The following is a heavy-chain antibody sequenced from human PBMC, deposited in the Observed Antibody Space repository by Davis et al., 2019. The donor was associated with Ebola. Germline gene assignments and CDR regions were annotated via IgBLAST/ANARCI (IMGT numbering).Heavy chain of an antibody. D-gene: IGHD1-26*01. CDR3: ARDSGSYLYNFDD. J-gene: IGHJ4*02. CDR1: GGSISSGGYS. CDR2: IYHSGST. V-gene: IGHV4-30-2*01. Sequence: PSETLSLTCAVSGGSISSGGYSWSWIRQPPGKGLEWIGYIYHSGSTYYNPSLKSRVTISVDRSKNQFSLKLSPVTAADTAVYYCARDSGSYLYNFDDWGQGTLVTVSS.